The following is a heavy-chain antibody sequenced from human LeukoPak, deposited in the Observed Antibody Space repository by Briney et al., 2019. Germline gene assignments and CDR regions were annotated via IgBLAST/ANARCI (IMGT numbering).Heavy chain of an antibody. D-gene: IGHD3-22*01. CDR1: GFTFSSYS. J-gene: IGHJ4*02. CDR3: ARDPDYYDSSGYFLSDY. Sequence: GGSLRLSCAASGFTFSSYSMNWVRQAPGKGLEWVSSISSSSSYIYYADSVKGRFTISRDNAKNSLYLQMNSLRAEDTAVYYCARDPDYYDSSGYFLSDYWGQGTLVTVSS. CDR2: ISSSSSYI. V-gene: IGHV3-21*01.